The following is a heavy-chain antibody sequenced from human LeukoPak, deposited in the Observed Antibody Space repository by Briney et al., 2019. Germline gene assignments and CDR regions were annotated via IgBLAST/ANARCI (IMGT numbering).Heavy chain of an antibody. V-gene: IGHV4-34*01. D-gene: IGHD2-2*01. CDR2: INHSGST. CDR3: AKDDYGVVPAAIVY. Sequence: PSETLSLTCAVYGGSFSGYYWSWIRQPPGKGLEWIGEINHSGSTNYNPSLKSRVTISVDTSKNQFSLKLSSVTAADTAVYYCAKDDYGVVPAAIVYWGQGTLVTVSS. J-gene: IGHJ4*02. CDR1: GGSFSGYY.